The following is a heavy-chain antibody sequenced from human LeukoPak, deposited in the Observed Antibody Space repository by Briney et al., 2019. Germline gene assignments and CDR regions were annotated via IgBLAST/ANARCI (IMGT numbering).Heavy chain of an antibody. D-gene: IGHD3-3*01. CDR1: GGSFSGYY. Sequence: PSETLSLTCAVYGGSFSGYYWSWIRQPPGKGLEWIGEINHSGSTNYNPSLKSRVTISVDTSKNQFSLKLSSVTAADTAVYYCARGLIRGGYYTPYYYYYMDVWGKGTTVTVSS. CDR2: INHSGST. J-gene: IGHJ6*03. V-gene: IGHV4-34*01. CDR3: ARGLIRGGYYTPYYYYYMDV.